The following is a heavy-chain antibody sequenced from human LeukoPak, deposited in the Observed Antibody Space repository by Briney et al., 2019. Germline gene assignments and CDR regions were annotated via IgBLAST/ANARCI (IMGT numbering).Heavy chain of an antibody. CDR1: GYPISSGYY. J-gene: IGHJ4*02. CDR2: IYHSGST. Sequence: PSETLSLTCTVSGYPISSGYYWGWIRQPPGKGLEWIGSIYHSGSTYYNPSLKSRVTISVDTSKNQFSLKLSSVTAADTAVYYCARQCGYRCGCHDYWGQGTLVTVSS. V-gene: IGHV4-38-2*02. D-gene: IGHD6-19*01. CDR3: ARQCGYRCGCHDY.